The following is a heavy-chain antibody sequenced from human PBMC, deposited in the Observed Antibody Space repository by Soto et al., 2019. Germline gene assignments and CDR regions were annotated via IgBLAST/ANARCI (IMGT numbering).Heavy chain of an antibody. CDR1: GFTFSSYA. CDR2: ISYDGSNK. CDR3: ARDGGGVAPGWFDI. J-gene: IGHJ3*02. Sequence: QVQLVESGGGVVQPGRSLRLSCAASGFTFSSYAMHWVRQAPGKGLEWVAVISYDGSNKYYADSVKGRFTISRDNSKNTLYLQMNSLRAEDTAVYYCARDGGGVAPGWFDIWGQGTMVTVSS. D-gene: IGHD3-16*01. V-gene: IGHV3-30-3*01.